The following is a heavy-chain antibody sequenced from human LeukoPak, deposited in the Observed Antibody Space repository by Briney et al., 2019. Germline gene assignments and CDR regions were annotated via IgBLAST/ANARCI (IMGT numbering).Heavy chain of an antibody. J-gene: IGHJ6*02. V-gene: IGHV4-59*01. CDR2: IYYSGST. D-gene: IGHD3-9*01. CDR3: ARTSPATPLLRYFDWSSSPMDV. Sequence: PSETLSLTCTVSGGSISSYYWSWIRQPPGKGLEWIGYIYYSGSTNYNPSPKSRVTISVDTSKNQFSLKLSSVTAADTAVYYCARTSPATPLLRYFDWSSSPMDVWGQGTTVTVSS. CDR1: GGSISSYY.